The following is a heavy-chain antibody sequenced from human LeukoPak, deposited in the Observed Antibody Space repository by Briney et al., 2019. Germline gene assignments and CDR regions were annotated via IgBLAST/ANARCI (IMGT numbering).Heavy chain of an antibody. D-gene: IGHD2-2*02. J-gene: IGHJ6*02. CDR3: ARGGIPAAIPSYYGMDV. V-gene: IGHV1-46*01. Sequence: ASVKVSCKASGYTFTSYYMHWVRQAPGQGLEWMGIINPSGGSTSYAQKFQGRVTMTRDTSTSTVYMELSSLRSEDTAVYYCARGGIPAAIPSYYGMDVWGQGTTVTVSS. CDR2: INPSGGST. CDR1: GYTFTSYY.